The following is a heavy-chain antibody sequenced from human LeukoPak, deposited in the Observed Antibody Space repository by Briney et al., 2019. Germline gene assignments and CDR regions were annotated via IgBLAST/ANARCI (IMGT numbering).Heavy chain of an antibody. Sequence: SETLSLTCTVSGGSISSSSYYWGWIRQPPGKGLEWIGSIYYSGSTYYNPSLKSRVTISVDTSKNQFSLKLSSVTAADTAVYYCARVLGSGYDKGDNWFDPWGQGTLVTVSS. CDR1: GGSISSSSYY. V-gene: IGHV4-39*07. CDR3: ARVLGSGYDKGDNWFDP. D-gene: IGHD5-12*01. J-gene: IGHJ5*02. CDR2: IYYSGST.